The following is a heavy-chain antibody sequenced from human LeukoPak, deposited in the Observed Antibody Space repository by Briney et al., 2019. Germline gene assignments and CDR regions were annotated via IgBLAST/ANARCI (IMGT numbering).Heavy chain of an antibody. CDR3: ARGPYCSSTSCPAYYYYYYGMDV. V-gene: IGHV4-34*01. CDR2: INHSGST. D-gene: IGHD2-2*01. CDR1: GGSFSGYY. J-gene: IGHJ6*02. Sequence: SETLSLTCAVYGGSFSGYYWSWIRQPPVKGLEWIGEINHSGSTNYNPSLKSRVTISVDTSKNQFSLKLSSVTAADTAVYYCARGPYCSSTSCPAYYYYYYGMDVWGQGTTVTVSS.